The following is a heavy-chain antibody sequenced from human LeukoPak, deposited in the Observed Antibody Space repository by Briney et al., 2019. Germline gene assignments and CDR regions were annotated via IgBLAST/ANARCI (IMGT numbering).Heavy chain of an antibody. CDR3: ARGLFVGGSFFDS. V-gene: IGHV3-11*04. CDR1: GFTFSDYY. D-gene: IGHD1-26*01. J-gene: IGHJ4*02. Sequence: PGGSLRLSCAASGFTFSDYYMSWIRQAPGKGLEWLAFISPSGGAIYYADSVKGRFTISRDNAKNSLYLQMNSLKAEDTAVYYCARGLFVGGSFFDSWGQGTLVTVSS. CDR2: ISPSGGAI.